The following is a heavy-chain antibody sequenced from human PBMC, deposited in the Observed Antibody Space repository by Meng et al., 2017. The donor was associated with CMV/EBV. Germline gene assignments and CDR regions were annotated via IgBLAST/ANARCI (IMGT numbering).Heavy chain of an antibody. CDR3: ARDLGGCSSTSCYKGWFDP. V-gene: IGHV3-21*01. D-gene: IGHD2-2*02. CDR2: ISSSSSDI. Sequence: FGSYSMTWVRQAPGKGLEWVSSISSSSSDIYYAGSVKGRFTISRDNAKNSLYLQMNSLRAEDTAVYYCARDLGGCSSTSCYKGWFDPWGQGTLVTVSS. CDR1: FGSYS. J-gene: IGHJ5*02.